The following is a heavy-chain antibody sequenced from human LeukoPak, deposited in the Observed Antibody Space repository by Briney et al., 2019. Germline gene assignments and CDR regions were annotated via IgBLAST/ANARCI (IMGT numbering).Heavy chain of an antibody. CDR1: GYTFTSHG. D-gene: IGHD6-19*01. J-gene: IGHJ4*02. V-gene: IGHV1-18*01. Sequence: ASVNVSCKASGYTFTSHGISGVRQARGQGLEWMGWISAYNGNTNYAQKLQGRVTMTTDSSTSTAYMELRSLRSADTAGYYCARRGWDSGWNDYWGQGTLVTVSS. CDR2: ISAYNGNT. CDR3: ARRGWDSGWNDY.